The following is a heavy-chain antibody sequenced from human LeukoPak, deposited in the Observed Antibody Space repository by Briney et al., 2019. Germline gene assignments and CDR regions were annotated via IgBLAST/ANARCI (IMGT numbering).Heavy chain of an antibody. D-gene: IGHD4-17*01. V-gene: IGHV4-30-2*01. J-gene: IGHJ4*02. CDR3: ARDYGLRGYFDY. CDR1: GGSISSGGYY. Sequence: SQTLSLTCTVSGGSISSGGYYWSWIRQPPGKGLEWIGYIYHSGSTYYNPSLKSRVAISVDRSKNQFSLKLNSVTAADTAVYYCARDYGLRGYFDYWGQGTLVTVSS. CDR2: IYHSGST.